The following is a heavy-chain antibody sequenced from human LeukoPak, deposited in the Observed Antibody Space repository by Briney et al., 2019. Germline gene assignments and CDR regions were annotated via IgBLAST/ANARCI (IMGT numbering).Heavy chain of an antibody. Sequence: GGSLRLSCAASGFTFSDYYMSWIRQAPGKGLEWVSYISSSGSTIYYADSVKSRFTISRDNAKNSLYLQMNSLRAEDTAVYYCARGYCSGGSCYSGAYWVQGTLVTVSS. J-gene: IGHJ4*02. CDR1: GFTFSDYY. D-gene: IGHD2-15*01. V-gene: IGHV3-11*01. CDR3: ARGYCSGGSCYSGAY. CDR2: ISSSGSTI.